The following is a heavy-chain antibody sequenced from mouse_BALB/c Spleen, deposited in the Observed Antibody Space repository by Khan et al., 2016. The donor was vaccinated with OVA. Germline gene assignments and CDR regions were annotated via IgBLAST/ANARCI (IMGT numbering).Heavy chain of an antibody. CDR2: ISSGSATI. V-gene: IGHV5-17*02. CDR1: GFTFSSFG. D-gene: IGHD2-4*01. Sequence: EVELVESGGGLVQPGGSRKLSCAASGFTFSSFGMHWVRQAPEKGLEWVAYISSGSATIYYADIVKGRFTISRDNPKNTLFLQMSSLRSEDTAMYYCSRSMITTWYFDVWGAWTTVTVSS. J-gene: IGHJ1*01. CDR3: SRSMITTWYFDV.